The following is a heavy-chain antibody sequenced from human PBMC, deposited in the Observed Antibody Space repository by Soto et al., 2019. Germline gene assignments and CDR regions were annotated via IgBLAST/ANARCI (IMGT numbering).Heavy chain of an antibody. J-gene: IGHJ4*02. CDR2: IYYSGST. CDR3: ARHSPSSGDIVVVPAMTPVDY. Sequence: SETLSLTCTVSGGSISSYYWSWIRQPPGKGLEWIGYIYYSGSTNYNPSLKSRVTISVDTSKNQFSLKLSSVTAADTAVYYCARHSPSSGDIVVVPAMTPVDYWGQGTLVTVSS. D-gene: IGHD2-2*01. CDR1: GGSISSYY. V-gene: IGHV4-59*08.